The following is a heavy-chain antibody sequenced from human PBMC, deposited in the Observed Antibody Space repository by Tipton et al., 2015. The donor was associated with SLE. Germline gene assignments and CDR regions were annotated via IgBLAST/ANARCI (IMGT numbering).Heavy chain of an antibody. CDR3: ASSGWAGLPTEDY. Sequence: TLSLTCAVYGGSFSGYYWSWIRQPPGKGLEWIGEINHSGSTNYNPSLKSRVTISVDTSKNQFSLKLSSVTAAATAVYYCASSGWAGLPTEDYWGQGTLVTVSS. CDR2: INHSGST. V-gene: IGHV4-34*01. J-gene: IGHJ4*02. CDR1: GGSFSGYY. D-gene: IGHD6-19*01.